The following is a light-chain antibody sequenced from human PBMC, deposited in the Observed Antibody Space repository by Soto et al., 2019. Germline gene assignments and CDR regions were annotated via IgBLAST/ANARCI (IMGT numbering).Light chain of an antibody. Sequence: ALTQPASVSGSPGQSSTISCTGTSSDVGGYNYVSWYQQHPGKAPKLMIYDVSNRPSGVSNRFSGSKSGNTASLTISGLQAEDEADYYCSSYTSSSTLVFGGGTKLTVL. CDR3: SSYTSSSTLV. CDR1: SSDVGGYNY. CDR2: DVS. J-gene: IGLJ2*01. V-gene: IGLV2-14*01.